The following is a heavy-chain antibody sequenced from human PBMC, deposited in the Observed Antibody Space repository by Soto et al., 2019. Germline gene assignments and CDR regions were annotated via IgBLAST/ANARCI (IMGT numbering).Heavy chain of an antibody. CDR1: GESFNGYY. CDR2: IHHSGST. J-gene: IGHJ5*02. CDR3: ARGKRGSSWYRGEEKYYYYFDP. Sequence: SETLSLTCTAYGESFNGYYWSWIRQPPGKGLEWIGEIHHSGSTNYNPSLKSRVTFSIDTSKRQFSLKVRSVTAADTAVYYCARGKRGSSWYRGEEKYYYYFDPWGQGTLVTVSS. D-gene: IGHD6-13*01. V-gene: IGHV4-34*01.